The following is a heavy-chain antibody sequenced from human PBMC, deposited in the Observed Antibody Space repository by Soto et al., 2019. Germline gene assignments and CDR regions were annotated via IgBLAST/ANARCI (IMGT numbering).Heavy chain of an antibody. Sequence: ASVKVSCKASGGTFSSYAISWVRQAPGQGLEWMGGIIPIFGTANYAQKFQGRVTITADESTSTAYMELSSLRSEDTAVYYCARYYCTTVNYYGMDFWGQGTTDTGSS. D-gene: IGHD3-10*01. V-gene: IGHV1-69*13. CDR1: GGTFSSYA. CDR2: IIPIFGTA. J-gene: IGHJ6*02. CDR3: ARYYCTTVNYYGMDF.